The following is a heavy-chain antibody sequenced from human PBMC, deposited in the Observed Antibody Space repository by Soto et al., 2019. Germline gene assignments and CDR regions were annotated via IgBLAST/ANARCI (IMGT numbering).Heavy chain of an antibody. CDR1: GFTFSSYS. J-gene: IGHJ6*03. CDR3: ARAWAGYCSSTSCNSGVRYYYYMDV. Sequence: GESLKISCAASGFTFSSYSMNWVRQAPGKGLEWVSSISSSSSYIYYADSVKGRFTISRDNAKNSLYLQMNSLRVEDTAVYYCARAWAGYCSSTSCNSGVRYYYYMDVWGKGTTVTVSS. D-gene: IGHD2-2*02. V-gene: IGHV3-21*01. CDR2: ISSSSSYI.